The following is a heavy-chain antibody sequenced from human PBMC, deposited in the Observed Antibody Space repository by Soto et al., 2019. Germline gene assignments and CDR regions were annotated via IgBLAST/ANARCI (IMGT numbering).Heavy chain of an antibody. Sequence: GESLKISCDGSGYTFTTYWVAWVRQMPGKGLEWVGSIYPGDSDSRYNPSVQGQVTISADRSISTAYLQWNSLEASDTAMYFCARHKGYCSSTSCYGMDVWGQGTTVTVSS. J-gene: IGHJ6*02. V-gene: IGHV5-51*01. D-gene: IGHD2-15*01. CDR1: GYTFTTYW. CDR2: IYPGDSDS. CDR3: ARHKGYCSSTSCYGMDV.